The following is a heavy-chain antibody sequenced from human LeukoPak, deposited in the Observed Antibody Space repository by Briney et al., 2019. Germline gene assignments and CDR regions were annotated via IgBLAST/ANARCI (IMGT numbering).Heavy chain of an antibody. CDR1: GFTVSNNY. Sequence: GGSLRLSCAASGFTVSNNYMTWVRQAQGKGLEWVSVIYSGNRTKYADSVKGRFIISRDNSKNTLLFQMNSLRAEDTAVYYCARLTSGNGLDVWGQGTTVTVS. J-gene: IGHJ6*02. D-gene: IGHD3-3*01. CDR2: IYSGNRT. CDR3: ARLTSGNGLDV. V-gene: IGHV3-66*04.